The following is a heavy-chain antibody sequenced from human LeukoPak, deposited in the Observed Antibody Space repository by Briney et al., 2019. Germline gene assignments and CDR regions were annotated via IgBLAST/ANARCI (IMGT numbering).Heavy chain of an antibody. V-gene: IGHV4-34*01. CDR1: GGSFSGYY. J-gene: IGHJ5*02. CDR2: INHSGST. CDR3: ARVMAKLLWFGELSGNWFDP. D-gene: IGHD3-10*01. Sequence: SETLSLTCAVYGGSFSGYYWSWIRQPPGKGLEWIGEINHSGSTNYNPSLKSRVTISVDTSKNQFSLKLSSVTAADTAVYYCARVMAKLLWFGELSGNWFDPWGQGTLVIVST.